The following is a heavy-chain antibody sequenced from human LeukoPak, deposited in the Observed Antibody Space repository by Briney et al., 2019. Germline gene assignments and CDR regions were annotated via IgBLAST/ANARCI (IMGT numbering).Heavy chain of an antibody. CDR1: GFTFSDYV. CDR2: VSYDGSNQ. J-gene: IGHJ4*02. CDR3: ARARGGTSLDY. D-gene: IGHD3-10*01. Sequence: GGSLRLSCAASGFTFSDYVMHWVRQAPGKGLEWVAVVSYDGSNQYYADSVKGRFTISRDNSTNTFYLQMNSLRAEDTAVYYCARARGGTSLDYWGQGTLVTVSS. V-gene: IGHV3-30-3*01.